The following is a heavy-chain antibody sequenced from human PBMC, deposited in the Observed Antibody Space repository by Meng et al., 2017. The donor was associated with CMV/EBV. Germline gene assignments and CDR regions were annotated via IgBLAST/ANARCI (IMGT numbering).Heavy chain of an antibody. Sequence: QVRLQESGPGLVSPSAPLSLPCTVSGGAISSYPGSGIRQPAGKGWEWIGRIYTSGSTNYNPSLKSRVTMSVDTSKNQFSLKLSSVTAADTAVYYCARDLMNCSSTSCANWFDPWGQGTLVTVSS. J-gene: IGHJ5*02. V-gene: IGHV4-4*07. D-gene: IGHD2-2*01. CDR2: IYTSGST. CDR1: GGAISSYP. CDR3: ARDLMNCSSTSCANWFDP.